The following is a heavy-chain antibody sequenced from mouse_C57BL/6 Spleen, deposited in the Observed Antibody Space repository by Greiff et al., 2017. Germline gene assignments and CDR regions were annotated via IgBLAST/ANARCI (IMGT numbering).Heavy chain of an antibody. Sequence: QVQLQQPGAELVRPGSSVKLSCKASGYTFTSYWMHWVKQRPIQGLEWIGNIDPSDSDTHYNQKFKDKATLTVDKSSSTAYMQRSSLTSEDSAVYYCARGGTTVVDAMDYWGQGTSVTVSS. CDR1: GYTFTSYW. D-gene: IGHD1-1*01. V-gene: IGHV1-52*01. CDR2: IDPSDSDT. J-gene: IGHJ4*01. CDR3: ARGGTTVVDAMDY.